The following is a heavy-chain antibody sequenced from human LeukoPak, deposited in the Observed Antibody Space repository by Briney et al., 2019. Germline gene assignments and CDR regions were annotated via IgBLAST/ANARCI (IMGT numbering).Heavy chain of an antibody. CDR1: GYTFTSNW. V-gene: IGHV5-51*01. CDR3: ARQRPSSSSGLDN. D-gene: IGHD6-6*01. CDR2: INPRDSDT. J-gene: IGHJ4*02. Sequence: GESLKISCQGSGYTFTSNWIAWVRQMPGKGLEWMGIINPRDSDTRYSPSFQGQVTMSADKSINTAYLQWSSLKASDTAMYYCARQRPSSSSGLDNWGQGTLVTVSS.